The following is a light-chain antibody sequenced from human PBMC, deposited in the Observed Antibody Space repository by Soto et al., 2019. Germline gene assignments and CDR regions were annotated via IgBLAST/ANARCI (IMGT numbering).Light chain of an antibody. CDR3: QHYNSYSEA. Sequence: DIQMTQSPSILSASVGDRVTIACRASQSISSYLAWYQQKPGKAPKLLIYKASTLKSGVPSRFSGSGSGTEFTLTISSLQPDDFATYYCQHYNSYSEAFGQGTKVELK. CDR2: KAS. J-gene: IGKJ1*01. V-gene: IGKV1-5*03. CDR1: QSISSY.